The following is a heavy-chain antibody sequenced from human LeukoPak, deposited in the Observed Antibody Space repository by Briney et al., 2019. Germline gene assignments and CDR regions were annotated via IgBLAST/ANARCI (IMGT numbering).Heavy chain of an antibody. V-gene: IGHV1-8*01. CDR2: MNPNSGNT. Sequence: ASVKVSCKASGYTFTSYDINWVRQATGQGLEWMGWMNPNSGNTGYAQKFQGRVTMTRNTSISTAYMELSSLRSEDTAVYCCARQQRDALFGVVMGFGFDYWGQGILVTVSS. CDR3: ARQQRDALFGVVMGFGFDY. D-gene: IGHD3-3*01. J-gene: IGHJ4*02. CDR1: GYTFTSYD.